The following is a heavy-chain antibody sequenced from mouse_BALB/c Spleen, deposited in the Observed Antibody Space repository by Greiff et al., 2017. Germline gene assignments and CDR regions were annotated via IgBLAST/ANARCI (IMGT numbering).Heavy chain of an antibody. CDR2: INPSNGRT. D-gene: IGHD2-3*01. V-gene: IGHV1S81*02. CDR1: GYTFTSYW. J-gene: IGHJ2*01. CDR3: ARWLLRRGNY. Sequence: QLKQPGAELVKPGASVKLSCKASGYTFTSYWMHWVKQRPGQGLEWIGEINPSNGRTNYNEKFKSKATLTVDKSSSTAYMQLSSLTSEDSAVYYCARWLLRRGNYWGQGTTLTVSS.